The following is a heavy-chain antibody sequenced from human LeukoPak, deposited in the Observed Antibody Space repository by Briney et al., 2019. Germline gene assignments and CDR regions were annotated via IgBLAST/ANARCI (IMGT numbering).Heavy chain of an antibody. J-gene: IGHJ6*04. CDR2: IYHSGST. D-gene: IGHD1-1*01. CDR3: ARGYEGNYYYYYGMDV. Sequence: SETLSLTCAVSGGSISSGGYSWSWIRQPPGKGLEWIGYIYHSGSTYYNPSLKSRVTISVDRSKNQFSLKLSSMTAADTAVYYCARGYEGNYYYYYGMDVWGKGTTVTVSS. V-gene: IGHV4-30-2*01. CDR1: GGSISSGGYS.